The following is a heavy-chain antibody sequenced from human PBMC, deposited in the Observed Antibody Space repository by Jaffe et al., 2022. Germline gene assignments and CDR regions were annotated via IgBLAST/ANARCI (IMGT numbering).Heavy chain of an antibody. Sequence: QVQLVQSGAEVKKPGSSVKVSCKASGGTFSSYTISWVRQAPGQGLEWMGRIIPILGIANYAQKFQGRVTITADKSTSTAYMELSSLRSEDTAVYYCASILTGYYYGSADAFDIWGQGTMVTVSS. J-gene: IGHJ3*02. CDR2: IIPILGIA. CDR3: ASILTGYYYGSADAFDI. V-gene: IGHV1-69*02. CDR1: GGTFSSYT. D-gene: IGHD3-10*01.